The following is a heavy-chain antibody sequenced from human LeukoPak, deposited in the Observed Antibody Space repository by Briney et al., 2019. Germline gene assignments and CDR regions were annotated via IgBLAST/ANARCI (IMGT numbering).Heavy chain of an antibody. Sequence: GGSLRLSCAASGFTFNNFAMSWVRQAPGKGLEWVSAISGSGGSTYYADSVKGRFTISRDNAKNTLYLQMNSLRAEDTAVYYCAKARYYDILTGYYPDYWGQGTLVTVSS. J-gene: IGHJ4*02. CDR3: AKARYYDILTGYYPDY. CDR2: ISGSGGST. CDR1: GFTFNNFA. D-gene: IGHD3-9*01. V-gene: IGHV3-23*01.